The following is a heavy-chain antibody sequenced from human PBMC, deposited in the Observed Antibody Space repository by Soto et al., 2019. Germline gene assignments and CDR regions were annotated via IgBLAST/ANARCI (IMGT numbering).Heavy chain of an antibody. CDR2: INSDGSST. CDR1: GFTFSSYW. Sequence: PGGSLRLSCAASGFTFSSYWMHWVRQAPGKGLVWVSRINSDGSSTSYADSVKGRFTISRDNAKNTLYLQMNSLRAEDTAVYYCARDGYSSGWYWYFDYWGQGTLVTVSS. D-gene: IGHD6-19*01. J-gene: IGHJ4*02. CDR3: ARDGYSSGWYWYFDY. V-gene: IGHV3-74*01.